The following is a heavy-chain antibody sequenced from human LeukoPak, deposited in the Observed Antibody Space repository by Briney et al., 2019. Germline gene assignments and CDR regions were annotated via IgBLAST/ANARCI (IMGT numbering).Heavy chain of an antibody. D-gene: IGHD3-10*01. J-gene: IGHJ4*02. CDR2: IYGGST. V-gene: IGHV3-53*01. CDR1: GFTVSDNY. CDR3: ARDPTYYYGSSYYFDY. Sequence: GGSLRLSCAASGFTVSDNYMTWVRQAPGKGLEWVSIIYGGSTYYADSVKGRFTISRDNSKNTVYPQMNSLRAEDTAVYYCARDPTYYYGSSYYFDYWGQGTLVTVSS.